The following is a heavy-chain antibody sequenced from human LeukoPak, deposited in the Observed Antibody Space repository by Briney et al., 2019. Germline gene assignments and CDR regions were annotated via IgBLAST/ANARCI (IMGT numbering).Heavy chain of an antibody. Sequence: SETLSLTCTVSGGSISSYYWSWIRQPPGKGLEWIGEINHSGSTNYNPSLKSRVTISVDTSKNQFSLKLSSVTAADTAVYYCARGRAYCRTDWGQGTLVTVSS. CDR3: ARGRAYCRTD. CDR2: INHSGST. V-gene: IGHV4-34*01. J-gene: IGHJ4*02. CDR1: GGSISSYY. D-gene: IGHD2-15*01.